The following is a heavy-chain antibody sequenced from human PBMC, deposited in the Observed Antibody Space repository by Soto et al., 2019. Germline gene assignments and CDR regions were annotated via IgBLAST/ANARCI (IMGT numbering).Heavy chain of an antibody. J-gene: IGHJ4*02. V-gene: IGHV3-33*01. CDR2: IWYDGSNK. CDR1: GFTFSSYG. D-gene: IGHD6-6*01. Sequence: PGGSLRLSCAASGFTFSSYGMHWVRQAPGKGLEWVAVIWYDGSNKYYADSVKGRFTISRDNSKNTLYLQMNSLRAEDTAVYYCARDYGSSSGPFDYWGQGTLVTVSS. CDR3: ARDYGSSSGPFDY.